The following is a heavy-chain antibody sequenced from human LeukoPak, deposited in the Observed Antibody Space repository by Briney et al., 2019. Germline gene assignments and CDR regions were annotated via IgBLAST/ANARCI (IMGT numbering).Heavy chain of an antibody. D-gene: IGHD6-6*01. V-gene: IGHV4-38-2*01. CDR3: ANEAARDGAFDI. J-gene: IGHJ3*02. CDR2: IYYSGST. CDR1: GYSISSGYY. Sequence: SETLSLTCAVSGYSISSGYYWGWIRQPPGKGLEWIGSIYYSGSTYYNPSLKSRVTISVDTSKNQFSLKLSSVTAADTAVYYCANEAARDGAFDIWGHGTMVIVSS.